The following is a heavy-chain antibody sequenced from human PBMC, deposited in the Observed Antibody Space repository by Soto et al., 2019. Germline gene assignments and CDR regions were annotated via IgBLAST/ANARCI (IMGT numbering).Heavy chain of an antibody. D-gene: IGHD2-15*01. CDR3: ATGILIRRGGSFGY. V-gene: IGHV4-34*01. J-gene: IGHJ4*02. CDR1: GGSFSGYY. Sequence: QVQLQQWGAGLLKPSETLSLTCAVYGGSFSGYYWSWIRQPPGKGLEWIGEINHSGSTNYNPSLNSRVTKSVHTSNNQFFLELSSVTAADPAVYYCATGILIRRGGSFGYWGQGTLVTVSS. CDR2: INHSGST.